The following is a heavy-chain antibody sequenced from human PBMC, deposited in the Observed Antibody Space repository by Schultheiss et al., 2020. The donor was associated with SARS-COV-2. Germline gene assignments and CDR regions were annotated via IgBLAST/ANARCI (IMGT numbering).Heavy chain of an antibody. V-gene: IGHV4-59*01. CDR1: GGSISSYY. J-gene: IGHJ5*02. D-gene: IGHD5-24*01. CDR2: IYYSGST. Sequence: SETLSLTCTVSGGSISSYYWSWIRQPPGKGLEWIGSIYYSGSTNYNPSLKSRVTISVDTSKNQFSLKLSSVTAADTAVYYCAKVLGDGYPDHWGQGTLVTVSS. CDR3: AKVLGDGYPDH.